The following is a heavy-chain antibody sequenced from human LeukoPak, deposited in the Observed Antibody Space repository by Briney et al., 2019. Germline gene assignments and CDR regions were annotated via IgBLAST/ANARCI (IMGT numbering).Heavy chain of an antibody. D-gene: IGHD4/OR15-4a*01. J-gene: IGHJ2*01. V-gene: IGHV4-39*07. Sequence: PGGSLRLSCAASGFTFSSYSMNWIRQPPGKGLEWIGSIYYSGSTYYNPSLKSRVTISVDTSKNQFSLKLSSVTAADTAVYYCAREVPLTNYWYFDLWGRGTLVTVSS. CDR2: IYYSGST. CDR3: AREVPLTNYWYFDL. CDR1: GFTFSSYS.